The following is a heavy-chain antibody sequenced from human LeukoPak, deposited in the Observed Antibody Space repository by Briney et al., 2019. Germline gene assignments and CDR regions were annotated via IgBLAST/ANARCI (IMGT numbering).Heavy chain of an antibody. CDR2: INPSGGST. CDR3: ARDTPRYSSSWYGVDY. J-gene: IGHJ4*02. CDR1: GYTFTSYY. V-gene: IGHV1-46*01. Sequence: GASVKVSCKASGYTFTSYYMHWVRQAPGQGLEWMGIINPSGGSTSYAQKFQGRATMTRDTSTSTVYMELSSLRSEDTAVYYCARDTPRYSSSWYGVDYWGQGTLVTVSS. D-gene: IGHD6-13*01.